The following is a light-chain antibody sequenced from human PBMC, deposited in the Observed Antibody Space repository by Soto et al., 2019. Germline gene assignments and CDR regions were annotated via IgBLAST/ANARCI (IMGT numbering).Light chain of an antibody. V-gene: IGLV2-14*01. Sequence: QSALTQPASVSGSPGQSITISCTGTSSDVGGYNYVSWYQQNPGKAPKLMIYEVSNRPSGVSNRFSGSKSGNTASLTISGLQAEDEADYYCCSYTSSSTLVVFGGGTKLTVL. CDR1: SSDVGGYNY. CDR3: CSYTSSSTLVV. J-gene: IGLJ2*01. CDR2: EVS.